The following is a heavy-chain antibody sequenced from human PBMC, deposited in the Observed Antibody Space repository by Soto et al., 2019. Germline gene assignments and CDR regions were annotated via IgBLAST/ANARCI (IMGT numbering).Heavy chain of an antibody. Sequence: QVQLQESGPGLVKPSQTLALTCTVSGGAISSGDDFWTWIRQPPGKGLEWIGYIYYSGRTYNNQSHKGRITMSVDTSKNQFSRKLSSVTAADTAVYSCARDLAKWQYYYCYGMDVWGQGTTVTVSS. CDR1: GGAISSGDDF. CDR2: IYYSGRT. V-gene: IGHV4-30-4*01. J-gene: IGHJ6*02. CDR3: ARDLAKWQYYYCYGMDV. D-gene: IGHD2-8*01.